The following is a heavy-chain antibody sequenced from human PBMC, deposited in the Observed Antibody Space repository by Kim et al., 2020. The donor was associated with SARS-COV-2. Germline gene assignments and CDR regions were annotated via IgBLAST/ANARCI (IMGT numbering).Heavy chain of an antibody. D-gene: IGHD6-6*01. V-gene: IGHV4-59*01. CDR2: IYYSGST. J-gene: IGHJ4*02. Sequence: SETLSLTCTVSGGSISSYYWSWIRQPPGKGLEWIGYIYYSGSTNYNPSLKSRVTISVDTSKNQFSLKLSSVTAADTAVYYCAREGRIAARRAFDYWGQGT. CDR1: GGSISSYY. CDR3: AREGRIAARRAFDY.